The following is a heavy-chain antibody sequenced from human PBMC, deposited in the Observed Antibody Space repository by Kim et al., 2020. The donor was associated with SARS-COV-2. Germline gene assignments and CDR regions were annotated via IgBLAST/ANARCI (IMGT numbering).Heavy chain of an antibody. V-gene: IGHV4-59*13. J-gene: IGHJ4*02. CDR1: GGSISSYY. Sequence: SETLSLTCTVSGGSISSYYWSWIRQPPGKGLEWIGYIYYSGSTNYNPSLKSRVTISVDTSKNQLSPKLSSVTAADTAVYYCARVSGGYGDLHFDYWGQGTLVTVSS. CDR2: IYYSGST. CDR3: ARVSGGYGDLHFDY. D-gene: IGHD4-17*01.